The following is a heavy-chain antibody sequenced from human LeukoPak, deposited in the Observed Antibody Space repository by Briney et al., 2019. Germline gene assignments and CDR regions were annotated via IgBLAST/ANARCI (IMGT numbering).Heavy chain of an antibody. V-gene: IGHV1-69*04. J-gene: IGHJ3*02. D-gene: IGHD3-22*01. CDR1: GGTFSSYA. CDR2: IIPILGIA. Sequence: SVKVSCKASGGTFSSYAISWVRQAPGQGLEWMGRIIPILGIANYAQKFQGRVTITADKSTSTAYMELSSLRSEDTAVYYCATHPQGYYYDSSGYYQAFDIWGQGTVVTVSS. CDR3: ATHPQGYYYDSSGYYQAFDI.